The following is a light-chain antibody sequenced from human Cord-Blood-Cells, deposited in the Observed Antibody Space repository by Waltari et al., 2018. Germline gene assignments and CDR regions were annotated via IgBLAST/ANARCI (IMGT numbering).Light chain of an antibody. CDR2: WAS. CDR3: QQYYSTPPT. J-gene: IGKJ4*01. V-gene: IGKV4-1*01. CDR1: QSVLYSSNNKNY. Sequence: DIVMTQSTDSLAVSLGETATINCKSSQSVLYSSNNKNYLAWYQQKPGQPPKLLIYWASTRESGVPDRFSGSGSGTDFTLTISSLQAEDVAVYYCQQYYSTPPTFGGGTKVEIK.